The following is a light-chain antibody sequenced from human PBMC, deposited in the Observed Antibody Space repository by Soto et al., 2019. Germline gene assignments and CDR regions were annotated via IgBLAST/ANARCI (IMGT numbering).Light chain of an antibody. V-gene: IGLV2-14*01. CDR3: NSYTSKSTGV. CDR1: SSDVGGYNY. J-gene: IGLJ1*01. Sequence: QSVLTQPASVSGSPGQSITISCTGTSSDVGGYNYVSWYQQHPGKAPKLIIYEVSNRPLGVSNRFSGSKSGNTASLTISGLQADDEADYYCNSYTSKSTGVFGTGTKVTVL. CDR2: EVS.